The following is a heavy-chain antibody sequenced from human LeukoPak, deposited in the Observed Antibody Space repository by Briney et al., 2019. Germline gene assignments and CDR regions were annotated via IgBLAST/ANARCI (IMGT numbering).Heavy chain of an antibody. V-gene: IGHV3-7*04. D-gene: IGHD5-24*01. CDR1: GFPFSSYW. J-gene: IGHJ4*02. CDR2: IKQDGSKK. CDR3: TRVGYIDEGIDY. Sequence: GGSLRLSCVASGFPFSSYWMTWVRQAPGKGLEWVANIKQDGSKKSYVDSVKGRFTISRDNARNSLYLQMNSLRAEDTVIYYCTRVGYIDEGIDYWGQGTLVTVSS.